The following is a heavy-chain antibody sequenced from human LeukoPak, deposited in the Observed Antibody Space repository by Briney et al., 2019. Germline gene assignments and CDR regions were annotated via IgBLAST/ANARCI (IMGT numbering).Heavy chain of an antibody. CDR2: IDPSDSYT. Sequence: GESLKISFKGSGYRFTSYWISWVRPMPGKGLEWMGRIDPSDSYTNYSPSFQGHVTISADKSISTAYLQWSSLKASDTAMYYCARLDDNWNDGYAFDIWGQGTMVTVSS. J-gene: IGHJ3*02. CDR1: GYRFTSYW. D-gene: IGHD1-1*01. V-gene: IGHV5-10-1*01. CDR3: ARLDDNWNDGYAFDI.